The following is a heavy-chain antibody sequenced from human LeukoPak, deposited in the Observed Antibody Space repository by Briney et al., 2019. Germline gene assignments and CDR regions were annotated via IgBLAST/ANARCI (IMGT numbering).Heavy chain of an antibody. Sequence: ASVKVSCKASGGTFSSYAISWVRQASGQGLEWMGGIIPIFGTANYAQKFQGRVTITADKSTSTAYMELSSLRSEDTAVYYCARDRWPNQRCSGGSCYSPSYYYYMDVWGKGTTVTVSS. D-gene: IGHD2-15*01. V-gene: IGHV1-69*06. CDR1: GGTFSSYA. CDR2: IIPIFGTA. J-gene: IGHJ6*03. CDR3: ARDRWPNQRCSGGSCYSPSYYYYMDV.